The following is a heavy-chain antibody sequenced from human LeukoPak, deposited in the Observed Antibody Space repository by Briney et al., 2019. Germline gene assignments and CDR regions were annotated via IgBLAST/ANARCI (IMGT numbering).Heavy chain of an antibody. CDR3: ARGGYDILTGSIGDY. D-gene: IGHD3-9*01. J-gene: IGHJ4*02. CDR2: IYSGGST. CDR1: GFTVSGNY. V-gene: IGHV3-53*01. Sequence: GGSLRLSCAASGFTVSGNYMSWVRQAPGKGLEWVSVIYSGGSTYYADSVKGRFTISRDNSKNTLYLQMNSLRAEDTAVYYCARGGYDILTGSIGDYWGQGTLVTVSS.